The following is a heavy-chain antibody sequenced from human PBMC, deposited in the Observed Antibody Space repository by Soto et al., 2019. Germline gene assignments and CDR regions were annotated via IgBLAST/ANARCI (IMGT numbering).Heavy chain of an antibody. D-gene: IGHD1-26*01. CDR2: ISAKNGDT. CDR1: GYSFTRNG. CDR3: VRDRDSDTWPSRDV. J-gene: IGHJ6*02. V-gene: IGHV1-18*01. Sequence: QVHLVQSGAELKKPGASVRVSCNASGYSFTRNGISWVRQAPGQGLEWMGWISAKNGDTNYAQKFQGRVIMTTDTSTSTAYMELRSLRSDDTAVYYCVRDRDSDTWPSRDVWGQGTTVTVSS.